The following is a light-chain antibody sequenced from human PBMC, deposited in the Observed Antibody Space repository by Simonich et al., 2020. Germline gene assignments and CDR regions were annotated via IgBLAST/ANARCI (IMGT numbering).Light chain of an antibody. CDR1: QSLLHRDGKTY. V-gene: IGKV2D-29*02. CDR3: IQSIQLPIT. J-gene: IGKJ5*01. CDR2: EGS. Sequence: DIVMTQTPLSLSVTPGQPASISCKSSQSLLHRDGKTYLYWYLQKPGQSPQLLIYEGSNRFSGVPDRFSGSGSGTDFTLKISRVEAEDVGVYYCIQSIQLPITFGQGTRLEIK.